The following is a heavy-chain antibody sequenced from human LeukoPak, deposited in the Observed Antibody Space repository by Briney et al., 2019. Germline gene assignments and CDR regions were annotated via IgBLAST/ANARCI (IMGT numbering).Heavy chain of an antibody. CDR2: INPNSGGT. J-gene: IGHJ6*03. D-gene: IGHD3-3*01. CDR3: ARAGYDFWSGYYSYYYYYMDV. V-gene: IGHV1-2*02. Sequence: ASVKVSCKASGYTFTGYYMHWVRQAPGQGLEWMGWINPNSGGTNYAQKFQGRVTMTRDTSISTVYMELSSLRSEDTAVYYCARAGYDFWSGYYSYYYYYMDVWGKGTTVTVSS. CDR1: GYTFTGYY.